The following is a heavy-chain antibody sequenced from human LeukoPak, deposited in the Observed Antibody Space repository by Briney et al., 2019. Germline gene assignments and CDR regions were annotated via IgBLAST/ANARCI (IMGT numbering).Heavy chain of an antibody. J-gene: IGHJ5*02. CDR3: ASHLPYRSSSADWFDP. CDR1: GGSISSDNW. Sequence: SETLSLTCAVSGGSISSDNWWIWVRQPPGKGLEWIGEIYHSGRANYNPSLKSRVNMSVDKSKNQFSLSLSSVTAADTAVYHCASHLPYRSSSADWFDPWGQGTLVTVSS. CDR2: IYHSGRA. V-gene: IGHV4-4*02. D-gene: IGHD6-6*01.